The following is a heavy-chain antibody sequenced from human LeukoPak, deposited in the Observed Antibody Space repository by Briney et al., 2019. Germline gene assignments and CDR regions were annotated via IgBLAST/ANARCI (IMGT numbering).Heavy chain of an antibody. V-gene: IGHV3-30-3*02. D-gene: IGHD6-19*01. J-gene: IGHJ4*02. Sequence: GRSLRLSCAASGFTFNIYALHCVRQAPGEGLEWVAAISYDGSNKYYADSVKGRFTISRDNSKNTLYLQMNNLRAEDTALYYCAKNQGQWLVPVDYWGQGTLVTVSS. CDR1: GFTFNIYA. CDR3: AKNQGQWLVPVDY. CDR2: ISYDGSNK.